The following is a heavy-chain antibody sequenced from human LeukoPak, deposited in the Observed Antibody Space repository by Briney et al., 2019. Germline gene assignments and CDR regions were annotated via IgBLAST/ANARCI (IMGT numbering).Heavy chain of an antibody. CDR3: ARDSHGSGGTSNPNYYYGMDV. CDR1: GFTFSDYY. Sequence: GGSLRLSCAASGFTFSDYYMGWIRQAPGKGLEWVSFISNSSSYTNYEDSVKGRFTISRDNAKNSLYLQMNSQRAEDTAVYYCARDSHGSGGTSNPNYYYGMDVWGQGTTVTVSS. D-gene: IGHD3-10*01. CDR2: ISNSSSYT. J-gene: IGHJ6*02. V-gene: IGHV3-11*05.